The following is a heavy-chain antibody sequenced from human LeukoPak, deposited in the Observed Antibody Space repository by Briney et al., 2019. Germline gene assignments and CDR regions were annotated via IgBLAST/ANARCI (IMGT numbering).Heavy chain of an antibody. D-gene: IGHD3-22*01. V-gene: IGHV3-23*01. CDR1: GFTFSSYA. Sequence: RGSLRLSCAASGFTFSSYAMSWVRQAPGKGLEWVSAISGSGGSTYYADSVKGRFTISRDNSKNTLYLQMNSLRAEDTAVYYCAKMDDSSGYYSDWGQGTLVTVSS. J-gene: IGHJ4*02. CDR2: ISGSGGST. CDR3: AKMDDSSGYYSD.